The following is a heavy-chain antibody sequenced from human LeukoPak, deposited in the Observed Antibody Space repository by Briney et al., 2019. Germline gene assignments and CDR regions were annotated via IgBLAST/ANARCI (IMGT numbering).Heavy chain of an antibody. CDR2: IIPIYSTA. CDR1: GGTFSSYA. D-gene: IGHD4-17*01. Sequence: SVKVSCKASGGTFSSYAISWVRQAPGQGLEWMGGIIPIYSTANYAQKFQGRVTITADESTSTAYMELSSLRSEDTAVYYCARAGDGDPVLGWFDPWGQGTLVAVSS. V-gene: IGHV1-69*01. J-gene: IGHJ5*02. CDR3: ARAGDGDPVLGWFDP.